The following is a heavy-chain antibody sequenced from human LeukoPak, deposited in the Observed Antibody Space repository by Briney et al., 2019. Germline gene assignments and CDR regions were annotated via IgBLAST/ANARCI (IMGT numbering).Heavy chain of an antibody. D-gene: IGHD3-9*01. V-gene: IGHV4-59*08. CDR1: GGSISSYY. CDR3: ARHGSSLYDILTGRFRFDI. Sequence: SETLSLTCTVSGGSISSYYWSWIRQPPGKELEWIGYIYYSGSTNYNPSLKSRVTISVDTSKNQFSLKLSSVTAADTAVYYCARHGSSLYDILTGRFRFDIWGQGTMVTVSS. CDR2: IYYSGST. J-gene: IGHJ3*02.